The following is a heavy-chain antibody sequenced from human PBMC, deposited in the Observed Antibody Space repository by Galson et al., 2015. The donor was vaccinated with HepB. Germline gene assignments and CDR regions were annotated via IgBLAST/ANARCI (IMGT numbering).Heavy chain of an antibody. Sequence: SLRLPCAASGVTIPSYSMNWVRKAPGKGLEWLAYIMVCRTSVYYAASVRGPFTIPRDNAKNFLYLHMNSLRGEDTAVYYCARNPASYDYFNMDVWGHGTTVTVSS. V-gene: IGHV3-48*01. J-gene: IGHJ6*02. CDR2: IMVCRTSV. CDR1: GVTIPSYS. CDR3: ARNPASYDYFNMDV.